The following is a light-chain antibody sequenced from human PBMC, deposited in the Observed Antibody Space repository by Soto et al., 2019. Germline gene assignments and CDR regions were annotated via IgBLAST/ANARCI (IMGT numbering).Light chain of an antibody. CDR1: NSDVGGYDY. Sequence: QSALTQPASVSGSPGQSITISCTGTNSDVGGYDYVSWYQQHPDKVPKLIMYDVNSRPSGVSHRFSGSKSGNTASLTISGLQAEDEADYYCSSYTNSSANVFGTGTKLTVL. J-gene: IGLJ1*01. CDR2: DVN. CDR3: SSYTNSSANV. V-gene: IGLV2-14*01.